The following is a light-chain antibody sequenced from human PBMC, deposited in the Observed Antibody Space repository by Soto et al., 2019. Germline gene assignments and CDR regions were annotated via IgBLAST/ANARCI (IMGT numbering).Light chain of an antibody. J-gene: IGKJ1*01. CDR3: KRHTSSPWT. CDR2: GAY. Sequence: EIVLTQAPGTPSLSPGERATLSCRASQSVSNNFLAWYQQKPGQAHRLLIYGAYSRATGIQDRFSGSGSGTDFTLTIRRLEPEDFAVYFCKRHTSSPWTVGQGTKVDIK. CDR1: QSVSNNF. V-gene: IGKV3-20*01.